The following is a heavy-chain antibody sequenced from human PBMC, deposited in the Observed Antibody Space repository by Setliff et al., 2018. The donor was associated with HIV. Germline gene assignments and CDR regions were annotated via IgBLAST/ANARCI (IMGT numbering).Heavy chain of an antibody. CDR2: ISPHSGGT. V-gene: IGHV1-2*02. Sequence: ASVKASCKASGYSFTDYFIHWVRQAPGRGLEWMGWISPHSGGTRTTRTFRGRVTMTRDTSINTAYMELSGVRSDDTAVYFCARQLSNSFDYWGQGTLVTVSS. CDR1: GYSFTDYF. D-gene: IGHD1-1*01. CDR3: ARQLSNSFDY. J-gene: IGHJ4*02.